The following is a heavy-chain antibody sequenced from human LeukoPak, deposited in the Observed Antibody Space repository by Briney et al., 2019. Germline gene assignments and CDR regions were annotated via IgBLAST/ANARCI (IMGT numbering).Heavy chain of an antibody. V-gene: IGHV4-39*01. D-gene: IGHD3/OR15-3a*01. J-gene: IGHJ4*02. Sequence: WVRQPPGKGLEWIGSIYYSGSTYYNPSLKSRVTISVDTSKNQFSLRLTSVTAADTAVYYCARQTGSGLFILPGGQGTLVTVSS. CDR2: IYYSGST. CDR3: ARQTGSGLFILP.